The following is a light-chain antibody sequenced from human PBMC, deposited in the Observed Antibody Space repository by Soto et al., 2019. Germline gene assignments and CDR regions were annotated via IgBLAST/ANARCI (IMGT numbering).Light chain of an antibody. CDR1: QALVYGDGNTY. V-gene: IGKV2-30*01. CDR3: MQNTHWPRT. CDR2: NVS. Sequence: DVVLTQSPLSLPVTLGQPASISCTSSQALVYGDGNTYLVLVQQRPGQSPRGLIYNVSRRDSGVPDRFNGSGSGTDFTLKIIRVEAEDVWIYYCMQNTHWPRTFGQGTKVEIK. J-gene: IGKJ1*01.